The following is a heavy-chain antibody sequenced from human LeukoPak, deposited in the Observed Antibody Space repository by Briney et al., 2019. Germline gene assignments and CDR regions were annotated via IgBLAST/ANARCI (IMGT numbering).Heavy chain of an antibody. CDR1: GYTFTSYG. V-gene: IGHV1-18*01. D-gene: IGHD3-16*02. Sequence: ASVTVSCKASGYTFTSYGISWVRQAPGQGLEWMGWISAYNGNTNYAQKLQGRVTMTTDTSTSTAYMELRSLRSDDTAVYYCARVRNSMITFGGVIAGDAFDIWGQGTMVTVSS. J-gene: IGHJ3*02. CDR2: ISAYNGNT. CDR3: ARVRNSMITFGGVIAGDAFDI.